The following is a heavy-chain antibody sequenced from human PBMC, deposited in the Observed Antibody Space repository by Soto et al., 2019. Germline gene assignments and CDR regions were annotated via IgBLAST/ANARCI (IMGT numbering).Heavy chain of an antibody. Sequence: QVQLQQWGAGLLKPSETLSLTCAVYGGSFSGYYWSWIRQPPGKGLEWIGEINHSGSTNYNPSLKRRVTISVETSKNLFSLKLSSVTAADTAVYYCARMIASAGTGGDYWGQGTLVTVSS. CDR1: GGSFSGYY. CDR3: ARMIASAGTGGDY. CDR2: INHSGST. J-gene: IGHJ4*02. D-gene: IGHD6-13*01. V-gene: IGHV4-34*01.